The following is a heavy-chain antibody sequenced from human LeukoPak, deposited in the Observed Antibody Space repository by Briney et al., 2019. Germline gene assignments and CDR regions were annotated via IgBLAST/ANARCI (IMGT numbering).Heavy chain of an antibody. CDR2: ISGSGGTT. J-gene: IGHJ4*02. V-gene: IGHV3-23*01. CDR3: AKTQGYFDY. Sequence: GGSLRLSCAASGFTFSNYGMTWVRQAPGKGLEWVSGISGSGGTTYDADSVKGRFTVSRDNSKNILYLQMNSLRADDTAVYFCAKTQGYFDYWGQGTLVTVST. CDR1: GFTFSNYG.